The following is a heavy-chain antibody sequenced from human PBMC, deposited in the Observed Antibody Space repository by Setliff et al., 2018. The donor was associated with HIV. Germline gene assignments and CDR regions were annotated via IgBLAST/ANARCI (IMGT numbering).Heavy chain of an antibody. Sequence: SETLSLTCAVSGYSSSSGYYWGWIRQTPGKGLEWIGSIYHRGTTYYNPSLRGRVTISVDRSRNQFSMTRNSVTAADTATYYCSSRGIVVVTMSMPDEFFVHWGHGTLVTVSS. V-gene: IGHV4-38-2*01. J-gene: IGHJ1*01. D-gene: IGHD2-21*02. CDR1: GYSSSSGYY. CDR2: IYHRGTT. CDR3: SSRGIVVVTMSMPDEFFVH.